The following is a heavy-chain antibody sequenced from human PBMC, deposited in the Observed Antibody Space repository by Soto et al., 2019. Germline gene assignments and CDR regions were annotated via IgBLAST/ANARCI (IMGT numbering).Heavy chain of an antibody. CDR3: ARASGYASGWYHDY. Sequence: SVKVSCKASGGTFSSDAVSWVRQAPGQGLEWMGGLIPILGTTHYAQKFQGRVTITADESTNTAYMELSSLRSDDTAVYYCARASGYASGWYHDYWGQGTRVTVSS. CDR1: GGTFSSDA. J-gene: IGHJ4*02. D-gene: IGHD6-19*01. V-gene: IGHV1-69*13. CDR2: LIPILGTT.